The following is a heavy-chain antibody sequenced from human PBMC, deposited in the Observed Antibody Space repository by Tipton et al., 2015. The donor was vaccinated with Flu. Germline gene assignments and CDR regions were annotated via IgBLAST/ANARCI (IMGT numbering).Heavy chain of an antibody. CDR1: GGSLSSFY. Sequence: GLVKPSETLSLTCTVSGGSLSSFYWTWIRQSAGKGLEWIGRVYSSGTTNFKPSLKSRLTMSLDASKNQFSLKLSSVNAAETAVYYCARHGGYYFDYWGQGTLVTVSS. CDR3: ARHGGYYFDY. D-gene: IGHD4-23*01. V-gene: IGHV4-4*07. CDR2: VYSSGTT. J-gene: IGHJ4*02.